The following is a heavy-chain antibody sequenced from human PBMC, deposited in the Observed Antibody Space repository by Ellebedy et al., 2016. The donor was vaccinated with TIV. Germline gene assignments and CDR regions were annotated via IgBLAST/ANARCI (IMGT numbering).Heavy chain of an antibody. J-gene: IGHJ4*02. V-gene: IGHV3-7*01. CDR3: ANHPTYYYDSSGYYLVY. CDR2: INEDGSEK. CDR1: GFTFNNYW. Sequence: GESLKISXAASGFTFNNYWMTWVRQAPGKGLEWVANINEDGSEKYYVDSMKGRFTISRDNAKNSLYLQMNSLRAEDTAVYYCANHPTYYYDSSGYYLVYWGQGTLVTVSS. D-gene: IGHD3-22*01.